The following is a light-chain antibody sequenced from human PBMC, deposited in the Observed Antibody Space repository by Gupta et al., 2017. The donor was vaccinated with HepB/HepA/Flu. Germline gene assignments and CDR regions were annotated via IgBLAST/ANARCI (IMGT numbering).Light chain of an antibody. Sequence: EIVMTQSPATLSVSLGDRATLPCRASQSVSSGFLSWYQQKPGQAPRLLIYDTSSRATGIPDRFSGSGSGTDFTLTISSLQSEDFAVYYCQQYTNWPLTFGGGTKVEIK. CDR2: DTS. V-gene: IGKV3D-15*01. CDR3: QQYTNWPLT. J-gene: IGKJ4*01. CDR1: QSVSSG.